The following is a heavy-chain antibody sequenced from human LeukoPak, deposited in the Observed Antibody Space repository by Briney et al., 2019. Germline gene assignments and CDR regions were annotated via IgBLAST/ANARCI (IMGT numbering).Heavy chain of an antibody. J-gene: IGHJ4*02. CDR2: IYYSGST. CDR1: GGSISSGGYY. CDR3: ARNKYCSGGSRYYFHY. D-gene: IGHD2-15*01. V-gene: IGHV4-31*03. Sequence: SRTLSLTCSVSGGSISSGGYYWSWIRQNPGKGLESIGYIYYSGSTYYNPSLKSRVTISVDTSKNQFSLKLSSVTAADTAVYYCARNKYCSGGSRYYFHYWGQGTLVTVSS.